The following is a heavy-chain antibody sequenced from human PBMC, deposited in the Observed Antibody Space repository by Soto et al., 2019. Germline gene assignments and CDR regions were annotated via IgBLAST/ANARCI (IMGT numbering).Heavy chain of an antibody. CDR2: IKPDGSEK. J-gene: IGHJ4*02. CDR1: GFTFSTYW. Sequence: PGGSLRLSCAASGFTFSTYWMTWVRQAPGKGLEWVANIKPDGSEKHYVDSLKGRFTISRDNAKNSLYLQTNGLRAEDTAVYYCARVRGSYSAFDYWGPGTLVTVSS. V-gene: IGHV3-7*03. CDR3: ARVRGSYSAFDY. D-gene: IGHD1-26*01.